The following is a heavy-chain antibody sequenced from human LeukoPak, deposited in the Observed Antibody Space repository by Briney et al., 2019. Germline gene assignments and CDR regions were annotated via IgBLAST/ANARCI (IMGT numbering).Heavy chain of an antibody. CDR1: GGSISSYY. Sequence: SETLSLTCTVSGGSISSYYWSWIRQPPGKGLEWIGYIYYSGSTKYNPSLKSRVTISVDTSKNQFSLKLSSVTAADTAVYYCARDKDAFDIWGQGTMVTASS. V-gene: IGHV4-59*01. CDR3: ARDKDAFDI. J-gene: IGHJ3*02. CDR2: IYYSGST.